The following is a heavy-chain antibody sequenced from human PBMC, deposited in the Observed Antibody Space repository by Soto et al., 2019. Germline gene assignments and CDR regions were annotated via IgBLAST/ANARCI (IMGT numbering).Heavy chain of an antibody. D-gene: IGHD1-1*01. CDR2: IRPDGTVI. V-gene: IGHV3-74*03. J-gene: IGHJ5*02. Sequence: GGSLRLSCSASGFTFGNFWISWVRQAPGKGLEWVSHIRPDGTVIEYADSVKGRFTISRDNARNSVYLEINSLEAEDTAVYYLSRLPYKVAQSWGQGTLVTVSS. CDR1: GFTFGNFW. CDR3: SRLPYKVAQS.